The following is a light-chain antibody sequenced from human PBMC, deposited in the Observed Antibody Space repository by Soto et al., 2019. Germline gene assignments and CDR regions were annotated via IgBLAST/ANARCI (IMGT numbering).Light chain of an antibody. CDR3: QKFNTYPVT. J-gene: IGKJ4*02. Sequence: IQLTQSPSSMSASVGDSVTITCRASQGISRYLSWYQQKPGRAPKLLISAASTLHSGVPARFRGSASGTDFTLTIPSPQPEDFATYYCQKFNTYPVTFGGGTKVNIK. CDR2: AAS. V-gene: IGKV1-9*01. CDR1: QGISRY.